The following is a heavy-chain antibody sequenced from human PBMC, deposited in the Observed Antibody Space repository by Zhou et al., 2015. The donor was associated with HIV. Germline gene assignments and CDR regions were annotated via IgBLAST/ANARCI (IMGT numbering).Heavy chain of an antibody. CDR3: VRYRSNYLDY. CDR2: ISKSGDTI. CDR1: GFTFSDFY. Sequence: QVRLVQSGGGVVQPGRSLRLSCAASGFTFSDFYMSWIRQAPGKGLEWVSYISKSGDTIFYTDSVKGRFTISRDNAKNSLYLQMNSLRVEDTAVYYCVRYRSNYLDYWGQGTLVTVSS. J-gene: IGHJ4*02. V-gene: IGHV3-11*01. D-gene: IGHD6-19*01.